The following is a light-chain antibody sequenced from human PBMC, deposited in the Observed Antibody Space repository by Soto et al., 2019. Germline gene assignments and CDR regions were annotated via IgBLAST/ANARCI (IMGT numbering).Light chain of an antibody. CDR2: DVT. J-gene: IGLJ1*01. Sequence: QSALPQPDSVSGSPGQSIPISCTGTSSDVGGYDYVSWYQQHPGKAPQLMIYDVTNRPSGVSNRFSGSKSGNTASLTISGLQAEDEADYYCISYASINTYVFGTGTKLTVL. CDR3: ISYASINTYV. V-gene: IGLV2-14*01. CDR1: SSDVGGYDY.